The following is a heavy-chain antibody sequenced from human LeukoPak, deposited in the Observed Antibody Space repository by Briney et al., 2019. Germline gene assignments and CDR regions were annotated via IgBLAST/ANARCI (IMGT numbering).Heavy chain of an antibody. CDR3: ARDRRVVIAAAEAFDI. V-gene: IGHV1-69*06. CDR1: GYTFTGYY. CDR2: IIPIFGTA. Sequence: SVKVSCKASGYTFTGYYMHWVRQAPGQGLEWMGGIIPIFGTANYAQKFQGRVTITADKSTSTAYMELSRLRSDDTAVYYCARDRRVVIAAAEAFDIWGQGTMVTVSS. D-gene: IGHD6-13*01. J-gene: IGHJ3*02.